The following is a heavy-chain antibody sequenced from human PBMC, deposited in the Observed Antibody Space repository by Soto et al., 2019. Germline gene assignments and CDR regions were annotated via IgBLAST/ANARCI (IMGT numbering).Heavy chain of an antibody. J-gene: IGHJ3*02. Sequence: QVQLVQSGAEVKKPGSSVKVSCKASEGTFSSYAISWVRQAPGQGLEWMGGGIPIFGTANYAQKFQGRVTITADKPTSTASMELSSLRSDDTAVYYCARDSTGLLGGKSVYAFNSWGQGTMVTV. CDR3: ARDSTGLLGGKSVYAFNS. CDR2: GIPIFGTA. D-gene: IGHD2-15*01. CDR1: EGTFSSYA. V-gene: IGHV1-69*06.